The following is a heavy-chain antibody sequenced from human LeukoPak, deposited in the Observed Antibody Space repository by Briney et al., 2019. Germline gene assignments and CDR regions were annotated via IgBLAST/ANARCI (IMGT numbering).Heavy chain of an antibody. Sequence: GGSMRLPCEGSGFFFGSYAMHWVRQAPGKGLEWVAIISYDGSKTDYVDSVKGRFIVSRDNSKNTVYLEMKSLTGGDTAVYFCTCLHPTRAPDDWSDRWDRNWFDPWGKGTQVIVSS. CDR1: GFFFGSYA. V-gene: IGHV3-30-3*01. CDR3: TCLHPTRAPDDWSDRWDRNWFDP. CDR2: ISYDGSKT. J-gene: IGHJ5*02. D-gene: IGHD3-9*01.